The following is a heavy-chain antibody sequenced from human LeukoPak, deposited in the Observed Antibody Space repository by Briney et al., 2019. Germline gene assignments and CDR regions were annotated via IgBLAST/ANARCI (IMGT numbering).Heavy chain of an antibody. CDR2: ICWNRGSI. D-gene: IGHD3-22*01. CDR3: AKDIGKYYDSSGYLEFDY. V-gene: IGHV3-9*01. J-gene: IGHJ4*02. Sequence: GRSLRPSCAASGFTFADYAMHWVRHAQGTGLEWDSGICWNRGSIGYADSVKGRFTISRDNDKNSLYLQMNSLRAEDTALYYCAKDIGKYYDSSGYLEFDYWGQGTLVTVSS. CDR1: GFTFADYA.